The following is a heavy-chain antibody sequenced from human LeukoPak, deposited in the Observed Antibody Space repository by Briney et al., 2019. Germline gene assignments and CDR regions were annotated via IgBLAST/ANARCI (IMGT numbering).Heavy chain of an antibody. V-gene: IGHV3-33*01. Sequence: GGSLRLSCAASGFTFSSYGMHWVCQAPGKGLEWVAVIWYDGSNKYYADSVKGRFTISRDNSKNTLYLQMNSLRAEDTAVYYCARDRSRPPYYYYGMDVWGQGTTVTVSS. D-gene: IGHD6-6*01. J-gene: IGHJ6*02. CDR2: IWYDGSNK. CDR1: GFTFSSYG. CDR3: ARDRSRPPYYYYGMDV.